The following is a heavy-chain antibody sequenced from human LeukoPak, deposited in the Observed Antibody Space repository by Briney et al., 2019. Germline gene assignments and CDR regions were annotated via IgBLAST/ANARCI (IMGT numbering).Heavy chain of an antibody. V-gene: IGHV4-4*02. CDR1: GGSISNSNW. CDR2: IYLRGNT. Sequence: SETLSLTCALSGGSISNSNWWTWVRQPPGKGLEWVGEIYLRGNTNYNPSLESRVTISVDGSKTQLSLRLESVTAADTAVYYCARGTITTVTDSWGPGTLVTVSS. D-gene: IGHD4-17*01. J-gene: IGHJ4*02. CDR3: ARGTITTVTDS.